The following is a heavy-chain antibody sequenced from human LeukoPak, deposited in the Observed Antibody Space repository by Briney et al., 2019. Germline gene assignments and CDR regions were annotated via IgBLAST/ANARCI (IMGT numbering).Heavy chain of an antibody. Sequence: SETLSLTCTVSGGSISSSSYYWGWIRQPPGKGLEWIGSIYYSGSTYYNPSLKSRVTISVDTSKNQFSLKLSSVTAADTAVYYCAREKVDDYVWGSYRYRNFDYWGQGTLVTVSS. V-gene: IGHV4-39*07. CDR3: AREKVDDYVWGSYRYRNFDY. CDR2: IYYSGST. D-gene: IGHD3-16*02. J-gene: IGHJ4*02. CDR1: GGSISSSSYY.